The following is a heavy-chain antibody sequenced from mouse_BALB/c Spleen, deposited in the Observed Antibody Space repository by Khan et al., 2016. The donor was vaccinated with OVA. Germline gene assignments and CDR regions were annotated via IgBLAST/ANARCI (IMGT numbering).Heavy chain of an antibody. V-gene: IGHV2-9*02. D-gene: IGHD1-3*01. CDR2: IWAGVST. J-gene: IGHJ2*01. Sequence: VQLKESGPGLVAPSQSLSIPSTVSGISLTIYGLPWVRHPPGKGLDWLGVIWAGVSTNYISALMYRLSISKDNSKSQVFLKMNSLQTDDTAMYYCARLEDIWGQGTTLTVSS. CDR3: ARLEDI. CDR1: GISLTIYG.